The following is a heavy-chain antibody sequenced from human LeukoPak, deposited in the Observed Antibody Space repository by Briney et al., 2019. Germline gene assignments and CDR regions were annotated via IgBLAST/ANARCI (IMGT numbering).Heavy chain of an antibody. D-gene: IGHD6-19*01. CDR3: AKDPGGAVAGTDHFDY. Sequence: GGSLRLSCAASGFTFSSYAMSCVRQAPGKGLEWVPAISGSGGSTYYADSVKGRFTISRDNSKNTLYLQMNSLRAEDTAVYYCAKDPGGAVAGTDHFDYWGQGTLVTVSS. CDR1: GFTFSSYA. V-gene: IGHV3-23*01. J-gene: IGHJ4*02. CDR2: ISGSGGST.